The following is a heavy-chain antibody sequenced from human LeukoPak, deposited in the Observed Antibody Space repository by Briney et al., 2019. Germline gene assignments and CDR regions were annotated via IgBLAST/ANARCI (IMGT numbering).Heavy chain of an antibody. CDR3: VRDLGGRSGH. Sequence: GGSLRLSCAASGFTFSSNWKHGVRQAPGKGLVWVSRINEDGSTTNYADSVKGRSTIFGDNAKNTLYLQMNSLRAEDTAVYYCVRDLGGRSGHWGQGTLVTVSS. CDR2: INEDGSTT. CDR1: GFTFSSNW. D-gene: IGHD1-26*01. J-gene: IGHJ4*02. V-gene: IGHV3-74*01.